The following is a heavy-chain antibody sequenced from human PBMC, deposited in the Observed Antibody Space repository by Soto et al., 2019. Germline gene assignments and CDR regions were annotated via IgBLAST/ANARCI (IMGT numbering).Heavy chain of an antibody. J-gene: IGHJ3*02. Sequence: SLRLSCAASGFTFSSYAMSWVRQAPGKGLVWVSVISVSGGSTYYADSVKGRFTISRDNSKNTLYLQMNSLRAEDTAVYYCARGVVAATSRAFDIWGQGTMVTVSS. CDR1: GFTFSSYA. CDR3: ARGVVAATSRAFDI. V-gene: IGHV3-23*01. D-gene: IGHD2-15*01. CDR2: ISVSGGST.